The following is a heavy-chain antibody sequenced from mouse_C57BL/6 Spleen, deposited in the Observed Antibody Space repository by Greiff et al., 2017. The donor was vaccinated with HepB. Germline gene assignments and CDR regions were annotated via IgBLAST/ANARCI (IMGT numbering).Heavy chain of an antibody. V-gene: IGHV3-6*01. D-gene: IGHD1-1*01. J-gene: IGHJ4*01. CDR2: ISYDGSN. CDR1: GYSITSGYY. CDR3: ASHCGSSLYAMDY. Sequence: EVQLKESGPGLVKPSQSLSLTCSVTGYSITSGYYWNWIRQFPGNKLEWMGYISYDGSNNYNPSLKNRISITRDKSKNQFFLKLNSMTTEDTATYYWASHCGSSLYAMDYWGQGTSVTVSS.